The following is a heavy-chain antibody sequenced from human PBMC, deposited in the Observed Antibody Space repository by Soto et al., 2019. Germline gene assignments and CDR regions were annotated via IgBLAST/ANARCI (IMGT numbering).Heavy chain of an antibody. Sequence: QITLKESGPTLVKPTQTLTLTCTFSGFSLSTSGVGVGWIRQPPGKALEWLALIYWDDDKRYSPSLKSRLTITKATSKNQVVLTMTSMDPVDTATYSCARSGWYAKYDYWGQGTLVTVSS. J-gene: IGHJ4*01. CDR1: GFSLSTSGVG. V-gene: IGHV2-5*02. CDR3: ARSGWYAKYDY. CDR2: IYWDDDK. D-gene: IGHD6-19*01.